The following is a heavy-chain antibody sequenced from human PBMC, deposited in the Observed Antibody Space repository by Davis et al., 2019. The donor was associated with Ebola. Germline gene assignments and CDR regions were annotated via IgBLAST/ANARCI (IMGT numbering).Heavy chain of an antibody. CDR3: ARVRTGYYYDSSDSPSWFDP. CDR2: MNPNSGNT. Sequence: ASVKVSCKASGYTFTSYDINWVRQATGQGLEWMGWMNPNSGNTGYAQKFQGRVTMTRNTSISTAYMELSSLRSEDTAVYYCARVRTGYYYDSSDSPSWFDPWGQGTLVTVSS. CDR1: GYTFTSYD. V-gene: IGHV1-8*01. J-gene: IGHJ5*02. D-gene: IGHD3-22*01.